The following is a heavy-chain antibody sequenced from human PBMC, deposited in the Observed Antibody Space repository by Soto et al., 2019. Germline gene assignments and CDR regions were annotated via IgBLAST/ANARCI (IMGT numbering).Heavy chain of an antibody. CDR1: GGSLSSYY. Sequence: ASDTLSLTCTVSGGSLSSYYWSWIRQPPGKGLEWIGSIYYSGTTYYNPSLNSRVTVSVDTSKNQFSLKVTSVTAADTAVYYCARLHGYCISSSCHGHYAMDVWGQGTTVTVSS. J-gene: IGHJ6*02. V-gene: IGHV4-39*01. CDR2: IYYSGTT. CDR3: ARLHGYCISSSCHGHYAMDV. D-gene: IGHD2-2*01.